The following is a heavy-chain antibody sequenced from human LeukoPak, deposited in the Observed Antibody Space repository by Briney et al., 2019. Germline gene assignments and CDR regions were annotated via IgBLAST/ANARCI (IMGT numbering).Heavy chain of an antibody. D-gene: IGHD3-16*02. CDR2: ISSSGSTI. J-gene: IGHJ4*02. V-gene: IGHV3-11*01. CDR3: ARQYYDYVWGSYRSPPDY. Sequence: GGSLRLSCAASGFTFSDYYMSWIRQAPGKGLEWVSYISSSGSTIYYADSVKGRFTISSDNAKNSLYLQMNSLRAEDTAVYYCARQYYDYVWGSYRSPPDYWGQGTLVTVSS. CDR1: GFTFSDYY.